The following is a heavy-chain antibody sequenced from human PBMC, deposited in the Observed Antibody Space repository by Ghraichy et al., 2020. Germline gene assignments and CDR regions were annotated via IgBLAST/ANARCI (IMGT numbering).Heavy chain of an antibody. J-gene: IGHJ6*02. Sequence: ASVKVSCKVSGYTLTELSMHWVRQAPGKGLEWMGGFDPEDGETIYAQKFQGRVTMTEDTSTDTAYMELSSLRSEDTAVYYCATDTAMVTPYRYYGMDVWGQGTTVTVSS. CDR3: ATDTAMVTPYRYYGMDV. CDR1: GYTLTELS. CDR2: FDPEDGET. V-gene: IGHV1-24*01. D-gene: IGHD5-18*01.